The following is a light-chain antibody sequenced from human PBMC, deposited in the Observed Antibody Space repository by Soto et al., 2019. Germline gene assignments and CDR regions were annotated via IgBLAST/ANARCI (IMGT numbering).Light chain of an antibody. CDR3: MQGTHWPLYT. CDR1: QSLVHSDGNTY. CDR2: KVS. Sequence: DVVMTQSPLSLPVTLGQPASISCTSSQSLVHSDGNTYLTWFQQRPGQSPRRLIYKVSNRDSGVPDRFSGSGSCTDFTLMISRVEAEDVGVYYCMQGTHWPLYTFGQGTKLEIK. J-gene: IGKJ2*01. V-gene: IGKV2-30*02.